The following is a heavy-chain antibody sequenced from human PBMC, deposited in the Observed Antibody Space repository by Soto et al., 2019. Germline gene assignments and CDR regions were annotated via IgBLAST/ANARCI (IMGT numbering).Heavy chain of an antibody. V-gene: IGHV1-69*13. Sequence: ASVKVSCKASGGTFSSYATSWVRQAPGQGLEWMGGIIPIFGTANYAQKFQGRVTITADESTSTAYMELSSLRSEDTAVYYCARIRSRGDIVVVPAAIYDYYYYGMDVWGQGTTVTVSS. CDR1: GGTFSSYA. D-gene: IGHD2-2*02. CDR2: IIPIFGTA. CDR3: ARIRSRGDIVVVPAAIYDYYYYGMDV. J-gene: IGHJ6*02.